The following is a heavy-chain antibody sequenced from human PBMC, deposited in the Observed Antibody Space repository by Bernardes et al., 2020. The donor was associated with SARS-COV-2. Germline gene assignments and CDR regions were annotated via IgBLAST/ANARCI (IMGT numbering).Heavy chain of an antibody. V-gene: IGHV4-39*01. CDR2: IYYSGST. J-gene: IGHJ4*02. Sequence: SETLSLTCTVSGGSISSSSYYWGWIRQPPGKGLEWIGSIYYSGSTYYNPSLKSRVTISVDTSKNQFSLKLSSVTAADTAVYYCARHPAGGVSQQLGIDYWGQGTLVTVSS. CDR3: ARHPAGGVSQQLGIDY. D-gene: IGHD6-13*01. CDR1: GGSISSSSYY.